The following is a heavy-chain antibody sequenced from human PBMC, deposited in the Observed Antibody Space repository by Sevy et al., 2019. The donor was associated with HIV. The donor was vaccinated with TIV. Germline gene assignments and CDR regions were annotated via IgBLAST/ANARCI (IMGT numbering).Heavy chain of an antibody. Sequence: GGSLRLSCAASGFASGFTFSSFAMSWVRQLPGKGLEWVSTINGRGCSTYYADSVKGRFTLSRDNSNNALFLQMDSLTPEDTALYYCARPTPRSAPSSAAFFDSWGHGTLVTVSS. CDR1: GFTFSSFA. V-gene: IGHV3-23*01. J-gene: IGHJ4*01. CDR3: ARPTPRSAPSSAAFFDS. D-gene: IGHD1-26*01. CDR2: INGRGCST.